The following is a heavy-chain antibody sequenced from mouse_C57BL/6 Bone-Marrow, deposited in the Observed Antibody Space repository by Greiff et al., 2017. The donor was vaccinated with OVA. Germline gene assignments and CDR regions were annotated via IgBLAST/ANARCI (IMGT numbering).Heavy chain of an antibody. V-gene: IGHV14-3*01. CDR2: IDPANDNT. J-gene: IGHJ4*01. Sequence: VPLQQSVASLVRPGASVKLSCTASVFTFTNTYMHWVKQRPEQGLSWIGRIDPANDNTKYAPKFQGKATMTADTSSNTAYLQLSSLSSEDTAVYCGARGNFGSSFYAMDYWGQGTSVTVSS. CDR1: VFTFTNTY. CDR3: ARGNFGSSFYAMDY. D-gene: IGHD1-1*01.